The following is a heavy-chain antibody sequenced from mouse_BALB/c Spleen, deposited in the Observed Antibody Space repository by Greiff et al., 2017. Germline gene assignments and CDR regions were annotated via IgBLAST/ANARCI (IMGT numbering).Heavy chain of an antibody. J-gene: IGHJ3*01. CDR3: ARRQLGGFAY. Sequence: EVQLVESGGGLVQPGGSRKLSCAASGFTFSDYGMAWVRQAPGKGPEWVAFISNLAYSIYYADTVTGRFTISRENAKNTLYLEMSSLRSEDTAMYYCARRQLGGFAYWGQGTLVTVSA. D-gene: IGHD3-2*01. CDR1: GFTFSDYG. V-gene: IGHV5-15*02. CDR2: ISNLAYSI.